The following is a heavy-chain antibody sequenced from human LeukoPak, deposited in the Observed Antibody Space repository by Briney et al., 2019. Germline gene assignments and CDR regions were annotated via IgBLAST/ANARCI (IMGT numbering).Heavy chain of an antibody. V-gene: IGHV1-2*06. CDR2: INPNSGGR. CDR3: ARTGSSSWSTYYYYYYMDV. Sequence: ASVKVSFKGSGYTFTGYYMNWVGQAQGQGNEWMGRINPNSGGRNYEQEVQGRVTMTRDTSISTAYMELSRLRSDDTAVYYCARTGSSSWSTYYYYYYMDVWGKGTTVTVSS. CDR1: GYTFTGYY. D-gene: IGHD6-13*01. J-gene: IGHJ6*03.